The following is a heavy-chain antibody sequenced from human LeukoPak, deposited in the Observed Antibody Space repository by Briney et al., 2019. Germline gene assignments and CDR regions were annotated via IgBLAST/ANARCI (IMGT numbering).Heavy chain of an antibody. D-gene: IGHD6-19*01. V-gene: IGHV4-39*01. CDR1: GGSISSDSYY. CDR2: IYYSGST. CDR3: ASLAVAGLSEGY. J-gene: IGHJ4*02. Sequence: SETLSLTCTVSGGSISSDSYYWAWIRQPPGKGLEWIASIYYSGSTYYNPSLKSRVTISVDTSRNQFSLKLSSVTAADAAVYYCASLAVAGLSEGYWGQGALVIVSS.